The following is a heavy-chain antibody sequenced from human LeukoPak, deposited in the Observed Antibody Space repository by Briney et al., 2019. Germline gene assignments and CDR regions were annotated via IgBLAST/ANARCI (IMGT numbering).Heavy chain of an antibody. CDR3: AKGKVSDS. CDR2: ISGSVGST. J-gene: IGHJ5*02. Sequence: PGGSLRLSCAASGFTFSSYAMSWVRQTPGKGLEWVSAISGSVGSTYYADSVEGRFTISRDNSNNTLYLQMNSLRAEDTAVYYCAKGKVSDSWGQGTLVTVSS. D-gene: IGHD2-21*01. CDR1: GFTFSSYA. V-gene: IGHV3-23*01.